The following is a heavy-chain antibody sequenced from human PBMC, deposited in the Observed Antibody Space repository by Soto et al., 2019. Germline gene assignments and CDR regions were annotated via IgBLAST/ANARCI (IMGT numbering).Heavy chain of an antibody. D-gene: IGHD1-26*01. Sequence: VQLQESGPGLVRPSETLSLTCTVSGGSISSGNFSWIWLRQPPGKGLEWLGYIYFSGRTSYIPSLQSRLTISLNPSTNQFSLKLTSVTAADTAVSYCAHDSHGGNTYVDRWGQGALVTVSS. J-gene: IGHJ4*02. CDR3: AHDSHGGNTYVDR. CDR2: IYFSGRT. V-gene: IGHV4-30-4*01. CDR1: GGSISSGNFS.